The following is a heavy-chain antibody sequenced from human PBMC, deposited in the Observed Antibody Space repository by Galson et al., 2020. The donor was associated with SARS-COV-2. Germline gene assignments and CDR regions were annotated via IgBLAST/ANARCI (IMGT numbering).Heavy chain of an antibody. CDR3: AGRVAGAGSLHI. J-gene: IGHJ3*02. D-gene: IGHD6-13*01. Sequence: SQTLSLICAISGDSVSSNSAAWNWIRQSPSRGLEWLGRTYYRSQWSTDYAVSVKSRITINPDTSKNQFSLQLNSVTPEDTAIYYCAGRVAGAGSLHIWGQGTMVIGSS. V-gene: IGHV6-1*01. CDR1: GDSVSSNSAA. CDR2: TYYRSQWST.